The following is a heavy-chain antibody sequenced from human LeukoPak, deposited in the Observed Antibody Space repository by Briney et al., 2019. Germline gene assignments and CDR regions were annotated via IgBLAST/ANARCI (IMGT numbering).Heavy chain of an antibody. D-gene: IGHD6-6*01. CDR3: ARDGGQLGRYYYCMDV. CDR2: MNPNSGNT. CDR1: GYTFTSYD. V-gene: IGHV1-8*01. J-gene: IGHJ6*03. Sequence: GAAVKVSCKASGYTFTSYDINWVRQATGQGLEWMGWMNPNSGNTGYAQKFQGRVTMTRNTSISTAYMELSSLRSEDTAVYYCARDGGQLGRYYYCMDVWGKGTTVTVSS.